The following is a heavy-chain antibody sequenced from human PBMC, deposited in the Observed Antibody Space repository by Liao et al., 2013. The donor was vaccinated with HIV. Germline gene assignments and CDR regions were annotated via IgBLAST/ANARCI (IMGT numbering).Heavy chain of an antibody. Sequence: QLQLQESGPGLVKPSETLSLTCTVSGDSMTTEKYYWGWIRQPPGKGLEWVGYVFYTGKTYYNPSLESRTTISVDTSKDQFSLMLSSVTAADTAIYYCAREVSPVIITTPADFDSWGQGTLVTVSS. CDR3: AREVSPVIITTPADFDS. CDR2: VFYTGKT. CDR1: GDSMTTEKYY. J-gene: IGHJ4*02. V-gene: IGHV4-39*07. D-gene: IGHD3-22*01.